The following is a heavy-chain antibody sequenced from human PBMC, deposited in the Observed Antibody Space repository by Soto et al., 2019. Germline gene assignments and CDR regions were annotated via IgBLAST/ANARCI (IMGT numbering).Heavy chain of an antibody. J-gene: IGHJ1*01. V-gene: IGHV3-9*01. Sequence: EVQLVESGGGLVQPGRSLRLSCAASGFTFDDYAMHWVRQAPGKGLEWVSGISWNSGSIGYADSVKGRFTISRDNAKNSLYRQMNSLRAEDQELSYCAKDLGPHYSGYDDKVEYFQHWGQGTLVTVSS. CDR3: AKDLGPHYSGYDDKVEYFQH. CDR2: ISWNSGSI. D-gene: IGHD5-12*01. CDR1: GFTFDDYA.